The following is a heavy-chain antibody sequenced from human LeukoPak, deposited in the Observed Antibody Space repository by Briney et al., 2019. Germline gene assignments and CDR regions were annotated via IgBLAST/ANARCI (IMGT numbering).Heavy chain of an antibody. CDR1: GFTFSSYG. CDR2: ISYDGSNK. V-gene: IGHV3-30*03. CDR3: GNGWSKVADGPGFDY. J-gene: IGHJ4*02. Sequence: GGSLRLSCAASGFTFSSYGIHWVRQAPGKGLEWVADISYDGSNKYYADSVKGRFTISRDNSKNTLYLQMNSLRAEDTAVYYCGNGWSKVADGPGFDYWGRGALVSV. D-gene: IGHD6-13*01.